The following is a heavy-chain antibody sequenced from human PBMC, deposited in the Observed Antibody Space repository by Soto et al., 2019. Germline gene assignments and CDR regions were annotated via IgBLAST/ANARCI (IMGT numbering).Heavy chain of an antibody. Sequence: EVQLLESGGGLVQPGGSLRLSCAASGFTFSSYAMSWVRQAPGKGLEWVSAISGSGGSTYYADSVKGRFTISRDNSKNTLYLQMNSLRAEDTAVYYCAKDYYGSVSYYRWFDPWGQGTLVTVSS. CDR3: AKDYYGSVSYYRWFDP. CDR2: ISGSGGST. D-gene: IGHD3-10*01. J-gene: IGHJ5*02. V-gene: IGHV3-23*01. CDR1: GFTFSSYA.